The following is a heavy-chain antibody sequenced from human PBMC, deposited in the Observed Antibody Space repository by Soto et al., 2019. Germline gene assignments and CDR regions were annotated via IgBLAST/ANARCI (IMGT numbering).Heavy chain of an antibody. J-gene: IGHJ3*01. Sequence: QVQLVESGGGLVKPGGSLRLSSAASGFSFSVYYMAWVRQAPGSGLEWISSIDRNGDFVYYADSVKGRFTISRDYAKSSLYVEMESLRDEDTAVYYCVRERGGTRDFPHETFELWGQGTMVTVAS. CDR3: VRERGGTRDFPHETFEL. CDR2: IDRNGDFV. D-gene: IGHD2-15*01. CDR1: GFSFSVYY. V-gene: IGHV3-11*01.